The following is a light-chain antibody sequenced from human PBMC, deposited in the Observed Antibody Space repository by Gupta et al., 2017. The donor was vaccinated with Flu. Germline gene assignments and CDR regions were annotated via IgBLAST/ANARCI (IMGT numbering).Light chain of an antibody. Sequence: QSALTQPASVSGSPGQSITISCTGTSSDVGGYNYVSWYQQHPAKAPKLMIYEVSNRPSGVSNRFSGSKSGNTASLTISGLQAEDEADYYCSSDTSSSSYVFGTGTKVTVL. J-gene: IGLJ1*01. CDR3: SSDTSSSSYV. CDR2: EVS. CDR1: SSDVGGYNY. V-gene: IGLV2-14*01.